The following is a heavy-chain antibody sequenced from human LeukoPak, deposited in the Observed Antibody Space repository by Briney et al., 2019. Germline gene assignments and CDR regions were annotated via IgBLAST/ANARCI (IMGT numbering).Heavy chain of an antibody. Sequence: SETLSLTCTVSGGSISSYYWSWIRQPAGKGLEWVGRIFASGSTNYNPSLRSRVTMSVDTSKNQFSLKLRSVTDADTAVYYCVRGIVGTTRHFDFWGQGTLVTASS. D-gene: IGHD1-26*01. V-gene: IGHV4-4*07. J-gene: IGHJ4*02. CDR3: VRGIVGTTRHFDF. CDR1: GGSISSYY. CDR2: IFASGST.